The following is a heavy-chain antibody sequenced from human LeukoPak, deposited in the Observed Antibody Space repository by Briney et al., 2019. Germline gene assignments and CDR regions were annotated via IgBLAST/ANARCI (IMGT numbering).Heavy chain of an antibody. J-gene: IGHJ4*02. CDR3: ARGAAARLAAFDY. CDR1: GGSISSYY. Sequence: SETLSLTCTVSGGSISSYYWSWIRQPPGKGLEWIGYIYYSGSTNYNPSLKSRVTISVDTSKNQFSLKLSSVTAADTAVYYCARGAAARLAAFDYWGQGTLVTVSS. D-gene: IGHD6-6*01. CDR2: IYYSGST. V-gene: IGHV4-59*01.